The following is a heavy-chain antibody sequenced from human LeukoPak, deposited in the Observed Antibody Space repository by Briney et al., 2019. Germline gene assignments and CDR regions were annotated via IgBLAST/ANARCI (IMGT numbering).Heavy chain of an antibody. Sequence: SETLSLTCTVSGASIGGRNYYWGWIRQPPGKGVEWIGNIFYSGNTYYNPSLKSRVTISIDSSKNHFSLELSSVTAADTAVYYCARHGSPLPGDYYYLDVWGKGTTVIVSS. J-gene: IGHJ6*03. CDR1: GASIGGRNYY. D-gene: IGHD3-10*01. CDR3: ARHGSPLPGDYYYLDV. V-gene: IGHV4-39*01. CDR2: IFYSGNT.